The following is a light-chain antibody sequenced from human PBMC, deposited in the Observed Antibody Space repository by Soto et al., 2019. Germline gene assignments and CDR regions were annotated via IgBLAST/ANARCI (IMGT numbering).Light chain of an antibody. CDR3: SSYTSSDTYV. CDR2: EVS. V-gene: IGLV2-14*01. J-gene: IGLJ1*01. CDR1: SSDVGGYNY. Sequence: QSVLSQPASVSGSPGQSITISCTGTSSDVGGYNYVSWYQQHPGEAPKLMIYEVSNQPSGVSNRCSGSNSGNTASLTISGLQAEDEADYYCSSYTSSDTYVFGTGTKVTVL.